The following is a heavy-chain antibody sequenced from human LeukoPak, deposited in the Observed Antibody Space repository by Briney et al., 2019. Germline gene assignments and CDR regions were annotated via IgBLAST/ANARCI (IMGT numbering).Heavy chain of an antibody. CDR2: INPNSGGT. D-gene: IGHD5-18*01. V-gene: IGHV1-2*02. CDR3: ARGGWSGYSYGSEPEKYFDY. Sequence: GASVKVSCKASGYTFTGYYIHWVRQAPGQGLEGMGWINPNSGGTNDAKKFQGRVTMTTDTSISTAYMELSRLRSDDTAVYYCARGGWSGYSYGSEPEKYFDYWGQGTLVTVSS. J-gene: IGHJ4*02. CDR1: GYTFTGYY.